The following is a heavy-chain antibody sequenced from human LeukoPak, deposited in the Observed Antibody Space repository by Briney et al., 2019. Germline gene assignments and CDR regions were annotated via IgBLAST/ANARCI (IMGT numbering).Heavy chain of an antibody. V-gene: IGHV4-34*01. J-gene: IGHJ6*03. D-gene: IGHD2-15*01. CDR2: INHSGST. CDR1: DVSFSGYY. CDR3: ARGFNVVTGYYYMDV. Sequence: SETLSLTCAVYDVSFSGYYWSWIRQPPGXGLXXIGEINHSGSTNYNPSLKSRVTISVDTSKNQFSLKLSSVTAADTAVYYCARGFNVVTGYYYMDVWGKGTTVTVSS.